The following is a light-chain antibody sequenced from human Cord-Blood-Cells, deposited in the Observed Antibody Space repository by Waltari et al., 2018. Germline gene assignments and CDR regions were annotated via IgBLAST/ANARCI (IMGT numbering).Light chain of an antibody. J-gene: IGKJ1*01. Sequence: DMVLTQSPGTLSLPQGERATRSCRASQSVSSSYLAWYQQKPGQARRLLLYGASSRATGIPHRFSGSGSGTDFTLTISRLEPEDFAVYYCQQYGSSPRTFGQGTKVEIK. CDR3: QQYGSSPRT. CDR1: QSVSSSY. V-gene: IGKV3-20*01. CDR2: GAS.